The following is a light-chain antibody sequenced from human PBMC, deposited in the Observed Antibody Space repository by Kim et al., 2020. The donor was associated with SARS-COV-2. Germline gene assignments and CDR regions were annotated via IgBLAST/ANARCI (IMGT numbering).Light chain of an antibody. CDR3: QTWDTGIHV. J-gene: IGLJ3*02. CDR1: SGHSRNA. V-gene: IGLV4-69*01. CDR2: LNSDGSH. Sequence: QPVLTQSPSASASLGASVKLTCTLSSGHSRNAIAWHQQQPERGPRYLMKLNSDGSHTKGDGIPDRFSASSSGAGRYLTISSLQSENEADYYCQTWDTGIHVFGGGTQLTVL.